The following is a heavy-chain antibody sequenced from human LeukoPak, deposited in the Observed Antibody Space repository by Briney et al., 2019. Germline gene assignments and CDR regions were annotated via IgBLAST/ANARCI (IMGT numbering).Heavy chain of an antibody. J-gene: IGHJ4*02. V-gene: IGHV4-61*02. CDR3: ARALNYYDSSGYYDY. CDR1: GGSISSGSYY. CDR2: IYTSGST. Sequence: PSETLSLTCTVSGGSISSGSYYWSWIRQPAGKGLEWIGRIYTSGSTNYNPSLKSRVTISVDTSKNQFSLKLSSVTAADTAVYYCARALNYYDSSGYYDYWGQGTLVTVSS. D-gene: IGHD3-22*01.